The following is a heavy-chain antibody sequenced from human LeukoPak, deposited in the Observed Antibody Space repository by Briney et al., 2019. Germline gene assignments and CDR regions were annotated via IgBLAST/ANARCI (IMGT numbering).Heavy chain of an antibody. Sequence: PSETLSITCTVSGGSISSGGYYWSWIRQHPGKGLEWIGYIYYSGSTYYNPSLKSRVTISVDTSKNQFSLKLSSVTAADTAVYYCARDSSGYYESLSDWGQGTLVTVSS. CDR1: GGSISSGGYY. J-gene: IGHJ4*02. CDR2: IYYSGST. CDR3: ARDSSGYYESLSD. D-gene: IGHD3-22*01. V-gene: IGHV4-31*03.